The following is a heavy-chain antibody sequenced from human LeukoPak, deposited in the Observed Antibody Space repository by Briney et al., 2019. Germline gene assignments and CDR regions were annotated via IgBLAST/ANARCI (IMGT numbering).Heavy chain of an antibody. J-gene: IGHJ4*02. CDR1: GCSFTSYW. D-gene: IGHD3-22*01. Sequence: GESLKISCKGSGCSFTSYWTGWVRQMPGKGLEWMGIIYPGDSDTRYSPSFQGQVTISADKSISTAYLQWSSLKASDTAMYYCARLYYYDSSGYYFDYWGQGTLVTVSS. CDR3: ARLYYYDSSGYYFDY. CDR2: IYPGDSDT. V-gene: IGHV5-51*01.